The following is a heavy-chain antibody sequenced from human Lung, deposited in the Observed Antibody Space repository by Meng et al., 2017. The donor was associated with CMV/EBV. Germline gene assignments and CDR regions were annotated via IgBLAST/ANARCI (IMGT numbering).Heavy chain of an antibody. J-gene: IGHJ3*02. V-gene: IGHV4-38-2*02. CDR1: GYSISSGYY. CDR2: IYHSGST. D-gene: IGHD2-8*01. CDR3: ARDGRYCTNGVCSYDAFDI. Sequence: LSCTVSGYSISSGYYWGWIRQPPGKGLEWIGSIYHSGSTYYNPSLKSRVTISVDTSKDQFSLKLTSVTAADTAVYYCARDGRYCTNGVCSYDAFDIWXQGTXVTVSS.